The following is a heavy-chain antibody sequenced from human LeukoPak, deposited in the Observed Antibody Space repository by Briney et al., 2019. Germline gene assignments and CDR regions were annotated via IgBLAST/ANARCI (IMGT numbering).Heavy chain of an antibody. Sequence: GSLKLSCAASGFTVSSTYMNWVRQAPGKGLEWVSVIYSGGNTYYADSVEGRFTISRDNSKNTLYLQMNSLRAEDTAVYYCARDPGENQNGFDIWGQGTMVTVSS. CDR2: IYSGGNT. J-gene: IGHJ3*02. CDR3: ARDPGENQNGFDI. D-gene: IGHD3-16*01. V-gene: IGHV3-66*01. CDR1: GFTVSSTY.